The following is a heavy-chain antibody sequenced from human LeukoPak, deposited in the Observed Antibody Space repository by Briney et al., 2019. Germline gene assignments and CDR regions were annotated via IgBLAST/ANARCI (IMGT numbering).Heavy chain of an antibody. V-gene: IGHV4-34*01. CDR3: ARDKRVAVAGTYIYYYYMDV. CDR2: IDHSGSA. D-gene: IGHD6-19*01. CDR1: GESFSGYY. Sequence: SETLSLTCAVYGESFSGYYWSWIRQPPGKGLEWIGDIDHSGSANYNPSLKSRVTMSVDTSKKHFSLKLTSVTAADTAVYYCARDKRVAVAGTYIYYYYMDVWGNGTTVTISS. J-gene: IGHJ6*03.